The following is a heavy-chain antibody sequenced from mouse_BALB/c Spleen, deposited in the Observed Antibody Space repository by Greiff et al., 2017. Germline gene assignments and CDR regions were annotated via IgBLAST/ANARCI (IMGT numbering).Heavy chain of an antibody. CDR2: IWGDGST. V-gene: IGHV2-6-7*01. CDR3: ARAPYDYDGDYYAMDY. D-gene: IGHD2-4*01. Sequence: VQLQQSGPGLVAPSQSLSITCTVSGFSLTGYGVNWVRQPPGKGLEWLGMIWGDGSTDYNSALKSRLSISKDNSKSQVFLKMNSLQTDDTARYYCARAPYDYDGDYYAMDYWGQGTSVTVSS. J-gene: IGHJ4*01. CDR1: GFSLTGYG.